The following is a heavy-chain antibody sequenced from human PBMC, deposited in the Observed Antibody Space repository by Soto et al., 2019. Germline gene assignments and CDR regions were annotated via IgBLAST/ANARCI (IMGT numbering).Heavy chain of an antibody. J-gene: IGHJ6*02. Sequence: GSGPTLVNPTQTLTLTCTFSGFSLSTSGMCVGWIRQPPGKALECLARIDWDDDKYYSTSLKTRLTISKDTSRNQVVLKMTNMDPVDTATYFCARIRRVPGSHDYGMDVWGQGTTVTVSS. CDR1: GFSLSTSGMC. D-gene: IGHD3-10*01. CDR2: IDWDDDK. CDR3: ARIRRVPGSHDYGMDV. V-gene: IGHV2-70*11.